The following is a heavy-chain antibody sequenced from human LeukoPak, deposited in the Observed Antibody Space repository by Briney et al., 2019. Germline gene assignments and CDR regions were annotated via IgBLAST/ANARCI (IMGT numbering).Heavy chain of an antibody. V-gene: IGHV1-69*13. CDR1: GGTFSSYA. Sequence: ASVKVSCKASGGTFSSYAISWVRQAPGQGLEWMGGIIPIFGTANYAQKFQGRVTITADESTSTAYMELSSLRSEDTAVYYCASETRGYSYGPYYYYYYMDVWGKGTTVTISS. CDR2: IIPIFGTA. J-gene: IGHJ6*03. D-gene: IGHD5-18*01. CDR3: ASETRGYSYGPYYYYYYMDV.